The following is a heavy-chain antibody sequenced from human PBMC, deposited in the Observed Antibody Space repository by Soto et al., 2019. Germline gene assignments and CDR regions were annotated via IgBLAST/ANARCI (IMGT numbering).Heavy chain of an antibody. CDR1: GFSLNNPRMG. CDR3: ARMDGDYNYYSMDV. D-gene: IGHD4-17*01. CDR2: FFSDAER. V-gene: IGHV2-26*01. J-gene: IGHJ6*02. Sequence: QVTLKESGPVLVKPTETLTLTCTVSGFSLNNPRMGVSWIRQPPGKPLEWLAHFFSDAERSYSASMQSRLTMSTDTSVSQVVLTMTNMDPVDTATYFCARMDGDYNYYSMDVWGQGTTVTVSS.